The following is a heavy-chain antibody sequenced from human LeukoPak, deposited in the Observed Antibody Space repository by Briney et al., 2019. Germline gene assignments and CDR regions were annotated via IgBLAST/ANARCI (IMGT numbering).Heavy chain of an antibody. Sequence: GGSLRLSCAASEFSVGSNYMTWVRQAPGKGLEWVSLIYSGGSTYYADSVKGRFTISRDNSKNTLYLQMNSLRTEDTAVYYCARHSAEKYTGAYGWAPPDDYWDQGTLVTVSS. D-gene: IGHD7-27*01. V-gene: IGHV3-66*04. J-gene: IGHJ4*02. CDR1: EFSVGSNY. CDR3: ARHSAEKYTGAYGWAPPDDY. CDR2: IYSGGST.